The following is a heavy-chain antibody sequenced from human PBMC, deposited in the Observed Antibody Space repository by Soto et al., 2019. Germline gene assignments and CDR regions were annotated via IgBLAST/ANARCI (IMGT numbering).Heavy chain of an antibody. CDR3: ARDIPYGSGSYYKDYYYGMDV. V-gene: IGHV3-30-3*01. CDR2: ISYDGSNK. J-gene: IGHJ6*02. CDR1: GFTFSSYA. Sequence: GGSLRLSCAASGFTFSSYAMHWVRQAPGKGLEWVAVISYDGSNKYYADSVKGRFTISRDNSKNTLYLQMNSLRAEDTAVYYCARDIPYGSGSYYKDYYYGMDVWGQGTTVTVSS. D-gene: IGHD3-10*01.